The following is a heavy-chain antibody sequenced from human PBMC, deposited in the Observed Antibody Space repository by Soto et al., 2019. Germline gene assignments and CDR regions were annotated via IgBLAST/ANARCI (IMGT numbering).Heavy chain of an antibody. D-gene: IGHD2-21*02. Sequence: KPSETLSLTCTVSGGSISSGDYYWSWIRQPPGKGLEWIGYIYYSGSTYYNPSLKSRVTISVDTSKNQFSLKLSSVTAADTAVYYCARAYCGGDCYEEKAYFQHWGQGTLVTVSS. CDR3: ARAYCGGDCYEEKAYFQH. J-gene: IGHJ1*01. V-gene: IGHV4-30-4*01. CDR2: IYYSGST. CDR1: GGSISSGDYY.